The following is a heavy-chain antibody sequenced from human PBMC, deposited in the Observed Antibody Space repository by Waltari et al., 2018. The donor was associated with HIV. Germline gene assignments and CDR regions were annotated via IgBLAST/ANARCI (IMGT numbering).Heavy chain of an antibody. D-gene: IGHD1-1*01. J-gene: IGHJ6*02. Sequence: QVQLVQSGAEVKKPGASVKVPCKASGYTFTGSYIHRVRPVPGQGLAWMGVINPNSGGTNYAQKCQGRVTKTRDTSISTAYMELSRLRSDDTAVYYCARGGPGTENQAPDVWGQGTTVTVSS. CDR3: ARGGPGTENQAPDV. V-gene: IGHV1-2*02. CDR2: INPNSGGT. CDR1: GYTFTGSY.